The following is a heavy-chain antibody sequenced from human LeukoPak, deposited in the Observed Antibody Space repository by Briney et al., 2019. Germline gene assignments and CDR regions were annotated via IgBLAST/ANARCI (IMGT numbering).Heavy chain of an antibody. CDR2: INPYSGDT. Sequence: ASVKVSCKASGYTFTGYHIHWVRQAPGQGLEWMGRINPYSGDTNFAQKFQGRVTMTRDTSISTAYMELSRLRSDDTAVYYCASAWREHYMDVWGKGTTVTVSS. J-gene: IGHJ6*03. V-gene: IGHV1-2*06. CDR3: ASAWREHYMDV. CDR1: GYTFTGYH. D-gene: IGHD1-26*01.